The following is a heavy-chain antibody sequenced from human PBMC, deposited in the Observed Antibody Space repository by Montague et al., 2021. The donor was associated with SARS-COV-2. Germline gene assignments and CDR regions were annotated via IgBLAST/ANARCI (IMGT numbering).Heavy chain of an antibody. V-gene: IGHV4-4*02. CDR3: ARSLGFCSGANCYSSGMDV. J-gene: IGHJ6*02. CDR2: IYHWGST. D-gene: IGHD2-15*01. CDR1: GGAINSSNW. Sequence: SETLSLTCVVSGGAINSSNWWSWVRQPPGKGLEWIGEIYHWGSTNYNPPLKSRVTISIDKSTNQLSLKLGSVTAADTAVYYCARSLGFCSGANCYSSGMDVWGQGTTVTVSS.